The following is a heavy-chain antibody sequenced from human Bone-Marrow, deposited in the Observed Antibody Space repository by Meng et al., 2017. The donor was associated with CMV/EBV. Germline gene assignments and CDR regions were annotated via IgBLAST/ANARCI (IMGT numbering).Heavy chain of an antibody. CDR3: AREEYYYDSGGWFDP. Sequence: SETLSLTCTVSGGSISSYYWSWIRQPPGKDLEWIGYIYYSGSTYYNPSLKSRVTISVDTSKNQFSLKLSSVTAADTAVYYCAREEYYYDSGGWFDPWGQGTLVTVSS. CDR2: IYYSGST. J-gene: IGHJ5*02. D-gene: IGHD3-22*01. CDR1: GGSISSYY. V-gene: IGHV4-59*12.